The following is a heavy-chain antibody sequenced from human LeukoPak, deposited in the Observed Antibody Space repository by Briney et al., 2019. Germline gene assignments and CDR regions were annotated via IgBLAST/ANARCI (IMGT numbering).Heavy chain of an antibody. V-gene: IGHV1-18*01. Sequence: ASVNVSCTASGYTFTIYGISWVRQAPGQGLEWMGWISASNGNTDYAQKFQGRVTMTTDTSTTTAYMELRSLRSDDTAVYYCATDTSYSWYDTFGEYWGQGTLVTVSS. D-gene: IGHD6-13*01. CDR3: ATDTSYSWYDTFGEY. CDR2: ISASNGNT. J-gene: IGHJ4*02. CDR1: GYTFTIYG.